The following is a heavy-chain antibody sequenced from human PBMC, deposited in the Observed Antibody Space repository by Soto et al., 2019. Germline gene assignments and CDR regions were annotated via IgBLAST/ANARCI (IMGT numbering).Heavy chain of an antibody. D-gene: IGHD3-10*01. V-gene: IGHV4-59*08. Sequence: SETLSLTCTVSGGSIRSDYWSWIRQPPGKGLEWIGYIFYSGSTNYNPSLKSRVTISVDTSRNQFSLKLSSVTAADTAMYYCATERGSGITYWGRGTLVTVSS. CDR2: IFYSGST. CDR3: ATERGSGITY. CDR1: GGSIRSDY. J-gene: IGHJ4*02.